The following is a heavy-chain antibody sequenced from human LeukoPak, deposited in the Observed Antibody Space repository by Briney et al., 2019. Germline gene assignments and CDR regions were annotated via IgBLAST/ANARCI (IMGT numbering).Heavy chain of an antibody. CDR2: INPNSGGT. V-gene: IGHV1-2*04. CDR3: ARVPVGATQIYFDY. CDR1: GYTFTGYY. Sequence: ASVKVSCKASGYTFTGYYMHWVRQAPGQGLEWMGWINPNSGGTNYAQKFQGWVTMTRDTSISTAYMELSRLRSDDTAVYYCARVPVGATQIYFDYWGQGTLVTVSS. D-gene: IGHD1-26*01. J-gene: IGHJ4*02.